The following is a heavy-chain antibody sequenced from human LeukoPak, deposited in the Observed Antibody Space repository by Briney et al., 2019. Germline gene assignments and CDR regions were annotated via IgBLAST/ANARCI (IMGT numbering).Heavy chain of an antibody. J-gene: IGHJ3*01. CDR3: AKDVDTVMDWANDAFDV. CDR1: GFTFSSYS. V-gene: IGHV3-30*18. CDR2: ISYDGVDK. Sequence: SGGSLRLSCAASGFTFSSYSMNWVRQAPGKGLEWVASISYDGVDKYYADSLKGRFTMSRDNSKNSVYLQMDSLRVEDTAMYYCAKDVDTVMDWANDAFDVWGQGTMVIVSS. D-gene: IGHD5-18*01.